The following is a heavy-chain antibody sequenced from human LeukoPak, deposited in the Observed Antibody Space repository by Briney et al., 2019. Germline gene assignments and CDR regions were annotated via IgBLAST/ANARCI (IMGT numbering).Heavy chain of an antibody. D-gene: IGHD1-26*01. CDR3: AKDQVSVGATIGLFDY. CDR2: IRYDGSNK. V-gene: IGHV3-30*02. J-gene: IGHJ4*02. CDR1: GFTFSSYG. Sequence: GGSLRLSCAASGFTFSSYGMHWVRQAPGKGLEWVAFIRYDGSNKYYADSVKGRFTISRDNSKNTLYLQMNSLRAEDTAVYYCAKDQVSVGATIGLFDYWGQGTLVTVSS.